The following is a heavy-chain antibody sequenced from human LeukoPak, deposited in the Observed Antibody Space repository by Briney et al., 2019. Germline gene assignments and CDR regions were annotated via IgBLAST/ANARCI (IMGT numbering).Heavy chain of an antibody. J-gene: IGHJ3*01. V-gene: IGHV3-21*01. D-gene: IGHD2-2*01. CDR2: ISSSSSYI. CDR3: ARDHPRSSGDIVVVPAAF. Sequence: PGGSLRLSCAASGFTFSSYSMNWVRQAPGKGLEWVSSISSSSSYIYYADSVKGRFTISRDNAKNSLYLQMNSLRAEDTAVYYCARDHPRSSGDIVVVPAAFWGQGTLVTVSS. CDR1: GFTFSSYS.